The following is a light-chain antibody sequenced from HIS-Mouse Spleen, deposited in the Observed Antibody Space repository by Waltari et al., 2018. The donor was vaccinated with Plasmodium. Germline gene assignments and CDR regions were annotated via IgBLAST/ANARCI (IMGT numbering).Light chain of an antibody. J-gene: IGKJ3*01. CDR1: PSVSSN. CDR2: GAS. V-gene: IGKV3-15*01. Sequence: EIVMTQSPATLSVSPGERATLACRASPSVSSNLAWYQQKPGQAPRLLIYGASTRATGIPARVSGSLSGTEFTLTISSLQSEDYAVYYCQKYNNWSFTFGPRTKGDIK. CDR3: QKYNNWSFT.